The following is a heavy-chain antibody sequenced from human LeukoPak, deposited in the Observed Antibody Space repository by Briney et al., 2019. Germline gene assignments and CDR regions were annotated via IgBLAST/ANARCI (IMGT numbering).Heavy chain of an antibody. CDR3: ARYYDFWSGRNYFDY. CDR1: GYSFTTYW. CDR2: IDPSDSYT. D-gene: IGHD3-3*01. V-gene: IGHV5-10-1*01. Sequence: GESLKISCTGTGYSFTTYWISWVRQVPGKGLEWMGTIDPSDSYTKYSPSFQGHVTISADKSIYTAYLQWSSLKASDTAMYYCARYYDFWSGRNYFDYWGQGALVTASS. J-gene: IGHJ4*02.